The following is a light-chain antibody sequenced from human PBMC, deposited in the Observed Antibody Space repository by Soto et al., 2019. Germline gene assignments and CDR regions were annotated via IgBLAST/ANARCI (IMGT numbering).Light chain of an antibody. Sequence: QSVLTQPASVSGSPGQSITISCTGTSSDIGGYNYVSWYQQHPGKAPKLVISEVTNRPSGVSNRFSGSKSGNTASLTISGLQTEDEADYYCCSYTINSTNFVFGNGTKVTVL. CDR3: CSYTINSTNFV. CDR1: SSDIGGYNY. CDR2: EVT. J-gene: IGLJ1*01. V-gene: IGLV2-14*01.